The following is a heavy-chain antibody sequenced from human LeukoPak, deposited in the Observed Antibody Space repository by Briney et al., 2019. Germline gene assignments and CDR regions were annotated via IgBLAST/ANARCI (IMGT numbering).Heavy chain of an antibody. J-gene: IGHJ4*02. CDR1: GYSSTNYG. CDR2: IYPGNSDT. CDR3: ARREATTEYFDF. V-gene: IGHV5-51*01. Sequence: GEPTQFSCKASGYSSTNYGIAWGRQRPGKGMEWMGFIYPGNSDTRYNTSFPGQVTISADRSFGTASPQWSSLKASDSALYYCARREATTEYFDFWGQGTLVTVSS. D-gene: IGHD1-7*01.